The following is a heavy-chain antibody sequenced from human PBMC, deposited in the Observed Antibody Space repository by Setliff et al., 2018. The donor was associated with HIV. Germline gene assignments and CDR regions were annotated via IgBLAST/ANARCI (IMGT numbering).Heavy chain of an antibody. CDR3: AIAPFRIMSAHYRTLDQ. J-gene: IGHJ4*02. CDR1: GYTFSSYG. Sequence: GASVKVSCKASGYTFSSYGISWVRQAPGQGLEWMGGIIPISDIRHYAQQFRGRLTVTADISTTTAYMEVSSLGSDDTAIYYCAIAPFRIMSAHYRTLDQWGQGTPVTVSS. V-gene: IGHV1-69*10. D-gene: IGHD3-9*01. CDR2: IIPISDIR.